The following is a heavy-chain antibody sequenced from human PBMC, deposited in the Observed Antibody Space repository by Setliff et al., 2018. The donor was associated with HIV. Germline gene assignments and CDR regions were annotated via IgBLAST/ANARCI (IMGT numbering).Heavy chain of an antibody. D-gene: IGHD7-27*01. J-gene: IGHJ5*02. Sequence: LSLTCTVSGDSLINNPYYWTWIRQPAGKALEWIGRLYNNGRNANYNPSLQSRAIISADTSKNEFSLKLSSVTAADTAVYYCVREGPWKLGSIWLDPWGQGTLVTVSS. CDR1: GDSLINNPYY. V-gene: IGHV4-61*02. CDR2: LYNNGRNA. CDR3: VREGPWKLGSIWLDP.